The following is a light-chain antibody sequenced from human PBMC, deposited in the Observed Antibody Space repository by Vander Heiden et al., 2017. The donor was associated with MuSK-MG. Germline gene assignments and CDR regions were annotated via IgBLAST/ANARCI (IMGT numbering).Light chain of an antibody. CDR1: QSVSAAY. J-gene: IGKJ2*01. Sequence: EIVLTQSPGTLSLSPGERATLSCRASQSVSAAYLAWYQHKPGQTPRLLIYGASNSATGIPDRISGSASGSDYTLTISRLVPEDFAVYYCQHDGSSPYTFGQGSKLEIK. CDR3: QHDGSSPYT. V-gene: IGKV3-20*01. CDR2: GAS.